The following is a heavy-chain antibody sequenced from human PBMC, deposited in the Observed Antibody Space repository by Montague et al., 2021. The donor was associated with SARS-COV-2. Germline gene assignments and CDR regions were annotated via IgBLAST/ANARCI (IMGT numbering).Heavy chain of an antibody. CDR1: GGSVSSSPYY. Sequence: SETLSLTCTVSGGSVSSSPYYWGWIRQPPGRGLEWVGSISYSGRTYFSLSLKSRLTISVDSSENQFSLGLSSVTAADTAVYYCASSYYYGSGTYVYNYYMDVWGKGTTVTVSS. V-gene: IGHV4-39*01. CDR3: ASSYYYGSGTYVYNYYMDV. D-gene: IGHD3-10*01. J-gene: IGHJ6*03. CDR2: ISYSGRT.